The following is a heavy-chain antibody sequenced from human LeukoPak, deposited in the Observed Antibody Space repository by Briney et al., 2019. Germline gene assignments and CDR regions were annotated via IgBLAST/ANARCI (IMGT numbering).Heavy chain of an antibody. CDR1: GESISGFY. Sequence: SETLSLTCTVSGESISGFYWTWIRQPPGKGLEWIGSIFYSGNTYYNPSLKSRVTISVDTSKNQFSLNLRSVTAADTAVYYCAREVMGPWGQGILVTVSS. J-gene: IGHJ5*02. CDR3: AREVMGP. V-gene: IGHV4-59*12. CDR2: IFYSGNT.